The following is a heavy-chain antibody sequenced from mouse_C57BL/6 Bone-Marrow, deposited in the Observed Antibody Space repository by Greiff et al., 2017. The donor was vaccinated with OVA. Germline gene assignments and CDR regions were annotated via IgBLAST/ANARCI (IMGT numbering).Heavy chain of an antibody. CDR3: ARVYYYGSSYVFDY. D-gene: IGHD1-1*01. Sequence: EVQLQQSGPELVKPGASVKISCKASGYTFTDYYMNWVKQSHGKSLEWIADINPNNGGTSYNQKFKGKATLTVDKSSSTAYMELRSLTSEDSAVYYCARVYYYGSSYVFDYWGQGTTLTVSS. CDR1: GYTFTDYY. J-gene: IGHJ2*01. CDR2: INPNNGGT. V-gene: IGHV1-26*01.